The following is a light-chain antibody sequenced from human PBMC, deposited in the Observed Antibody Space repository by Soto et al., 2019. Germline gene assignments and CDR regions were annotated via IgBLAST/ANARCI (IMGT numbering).Light chain of an antibody. Sequence: QSALTQPASVFGSPGQSITISCTGTSSDVGRYNYVSWYQQYPGKAPKLMIYEISNRPSGVSIRFSGSKSGNTASLTISGLQAEDEADYYCTSYTSSNTYVFGGGTKSPS. J-gene: IGLJ1*01. CDR3: TSYTSSNTYV. CDR2: EIS. CDR1: SSDVGRYNY. V-gene: IGLV2-14*01.